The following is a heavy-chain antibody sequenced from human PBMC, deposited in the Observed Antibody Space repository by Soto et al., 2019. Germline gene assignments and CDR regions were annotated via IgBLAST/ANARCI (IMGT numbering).Heavy chain of an antibody. Sequence: SETLSLTCTVSGGSISSSSYYWGWIRQPPGKGLEWIGSIYYSGSTYYSPSLKSRVTISVDTSKNQFSLKLSSVTAADTAVYYCARDSRYYDFWSGYYYFDYWGQGTLVTVSS. D-gene: IGHD3-3*01. J-gene: IGHJ4*02. V-gene: IGHV4-39*07. CDR3: ARDSRYYDFWSGYYYFDY. CDR1: GGSISSSSYY. CDR2: IYYSGST.